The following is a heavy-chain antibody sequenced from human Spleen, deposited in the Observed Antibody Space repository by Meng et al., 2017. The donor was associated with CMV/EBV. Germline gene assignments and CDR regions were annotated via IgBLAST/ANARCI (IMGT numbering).Heavy chain of an antibody. V-gene: IGHV4-59*13. J-gene: IGHJ4*02. CDR1: GDSITGYY. CDR2: IHYSGST. Sequence: SETLSLTCTVSGDSITGYYWTWIRQPPGKALEWIGYIHYSGSTNYNPSLKSRVTLSVDTIKSQFSLRLSSVTAADTAVYYCARYHLGGRNDPFDYWGQGTLVTVSS. CDR3: ARYHLGGRNDPFDY. D-gene: IGHD1-1*01.